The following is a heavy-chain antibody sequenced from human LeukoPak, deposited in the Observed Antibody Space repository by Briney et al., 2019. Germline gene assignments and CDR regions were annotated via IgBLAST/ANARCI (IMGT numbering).Heavy chain of an antibody. J-gene: IGHJ4*02. CDR2: ISGSGGST. CDR1: GFTFSSYA. CDR3: AKAQWELLGSFDY. D-gene: IGHD1-26*01. V-gene: IGHV3-23*01. Sequence: GGSLRLSCAASGFTFSSYAMSWVRQAPGKGLEWVSAISGSGGSTYYADSVKGRFAISRDNSKNTLYLQMNSLRAEDTAVYYCAKAQWELLGSFDYWGQGTLVTVSS.